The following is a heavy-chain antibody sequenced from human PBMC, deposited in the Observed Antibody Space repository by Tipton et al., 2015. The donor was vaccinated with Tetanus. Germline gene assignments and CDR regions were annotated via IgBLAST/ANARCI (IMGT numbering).Heavy chain of an antibody. CDR1: GDSVSSTGAA. D-gene: IGHD3-16*01. J-gene: IGHJ2*01. Sequence: GLVKPSQTLSVTCAISGDSVSSTGAAWNWIRRSPSRALEWLGRAYSWSKWSYDYELSVKSRIIINVDTSKNQVSLQLRSVTPEDTAVYYCARVGAWTIPRDAVKRGSFWYFDLWGRGSLVTVSS. V-gene: IGHV6-1*01. CDR3: ARVGAWTIPRDAVKRGSFWYFDL. CDR2: AYSWSKWSY.